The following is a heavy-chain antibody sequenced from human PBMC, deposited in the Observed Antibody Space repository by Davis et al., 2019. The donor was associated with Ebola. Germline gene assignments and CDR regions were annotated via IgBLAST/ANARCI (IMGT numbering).Heavy chain of an antibody. CDR1: GGTFSSYA. CDR3: AREGYSSGWDYYFDY. J-gene: IGHJ4*02. V-gene: IGHV1-69*06. D-gene: IGHD6-19*01. CDR2: IIPIFGTA. Sequence: AASVKVSCKASGGTFSSYAISWVRQAPGQGLEWMGGIIPIFGTANYAQKFQGRVTITADKSTSTAYMELSSLRSEDTAVYYCAREGYSSGWDYYFDYWGQGTLVTVSS.